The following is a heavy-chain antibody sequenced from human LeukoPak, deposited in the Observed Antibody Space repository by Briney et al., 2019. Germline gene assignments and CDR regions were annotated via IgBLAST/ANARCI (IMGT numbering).Heavy chain of an antibody. CDR2: IKSKTDGGTT. Sequence: GGSLRLSCAASGFTFNNAWMSWVRQAPGRGLEWVGHIKSKTDGGTTDYGAPVKGRFTISRDDSKNTLYLQMNSLKTEDTAVYYCTTGSSGWSTWGQGTLVTVSS. V-gene: IGHV3-15*01. D-gene: IGHD6-19*01. J-gene: IGHJ5*02. CDR3: TTGSSGWST. CDR1: GFTFNNAW.